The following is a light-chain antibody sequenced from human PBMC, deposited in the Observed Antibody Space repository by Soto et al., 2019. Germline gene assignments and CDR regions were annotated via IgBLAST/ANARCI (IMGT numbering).Light chain of an antibody. V-gene: IGLV2-11*01. Sequence: QSALNQPRSVSGSPGQSVTISCTGTSSDVGGYYYVSWYQQHPGKAPKLMIYHVTYRPSGVSNRYSGSKSGNSASLTISGLQADDEADYYCCSLTTSHTYVFGSGTKVTVL. CDR1: SSDVGGYYY. CDR2: HVT. CDR3: CSLTTSHTYV. J-gene: IGLJ1*01.